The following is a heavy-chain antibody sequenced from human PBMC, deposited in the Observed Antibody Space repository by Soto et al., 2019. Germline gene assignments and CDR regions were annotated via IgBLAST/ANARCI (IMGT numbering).Heavy chain of an antibody. V-gene: IGHV4-31*03. CDR1: GGSISSGGYY. D-gene: IGHD3-22*01. CDR2: IYSSGGT. CDR3: ARGKDSDGYYYFDY. J-gene: IGHJ4*02. Sequence: SETLSLTFTVSGGSISSGGYYWSWIRQHPGKGLEWIGYIYSSGGTYYHPSLKSRLIVSSDTSKNQFSLRLNSVTAADTAVYYCARGKDSDGYYYFDYWGQGTLVTVSS.